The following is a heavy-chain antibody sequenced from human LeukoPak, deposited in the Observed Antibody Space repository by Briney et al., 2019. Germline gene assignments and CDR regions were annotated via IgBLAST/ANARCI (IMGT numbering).Heavy chain of an antibody. V-gene: IGHV1-69*04. CDR1: VGTFSSYA. CDR3: ARDYFGIAVAGYYFDY. Sequence: GASVKVSCKPSVGTFSSYAISWVRQAPGHGVEWMGRIIPILGIANYAQKFQGRVTITADKSTSTAYMELSSLRSEDTAVYYCARDYFGIAVAGYYFDYWGQGTLLTVSS. J-gene: IGHJ4*02. CDR2: IIPILGIA. D-gene: IGHD6-19*01.